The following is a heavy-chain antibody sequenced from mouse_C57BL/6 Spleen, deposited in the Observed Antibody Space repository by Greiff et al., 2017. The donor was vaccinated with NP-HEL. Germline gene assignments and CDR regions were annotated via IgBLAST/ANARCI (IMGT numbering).Heavy chain of an antibody. CDR3: ARYYGNEDYAMDY. CDR1: GYTFTSYW. J-gene: IGHJ4*01. CDR2: IDPSDSYT. V-gene: IGHV1-69*01. Sequence: QVQLQQPGAELVMPGASVKLSCKASGYTFTSYWMHWVKQRPGQGLEWIGEIDPSDSYTNYNQKFKGKSTLTVDKSSSTAYMQLSSLTSEDSAVYYCARYYGNEDYAMDYWGQGTSVTVSS. D-gene: IGHD2-1*01.